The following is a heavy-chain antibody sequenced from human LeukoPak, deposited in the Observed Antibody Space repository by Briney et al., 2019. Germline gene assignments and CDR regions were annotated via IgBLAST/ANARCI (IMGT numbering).Heavy chain of an antibody. CDR2: IYSGAIT. D-gene: IGHD3-10*01. CDR3: ARATGTLDYYGSGYMAFDY. J-gene: IGHJ4*02. Sequence: GGSLRLSCAASGFIVSSNYMSWVRQAPGKGLEWVSVIYSGAITYYADSVKGRFTISRDNSKNTLYLQMNSLRAEDTAVYYCARATGTLDYYGSGYMAFDYWGQGTLVTVSS. CDR1: GFIVSSNY. V-gene: IGHV3-53*01.